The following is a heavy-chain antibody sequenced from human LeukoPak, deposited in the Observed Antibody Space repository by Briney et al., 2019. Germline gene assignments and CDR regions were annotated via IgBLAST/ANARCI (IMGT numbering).Heavy chain of an antibody. CDR3: ASGIAHDAFDI. D-gene: IGHD1-26*01. CDR2: IYYSGST. CDR1: GGSISSYY. Sequence: SETLSLTCTVSGGSISSYYWSWLRQPPGKGLEWIGYIYYSGSTNYNPSLKSRVTISVDTSKNQFSLKLSSVTAADTAVYYCASGIAHDAFDIWGQGTMVTVSS. J-gene: IGHJ3*02. V-gene: IGHV4-59*01.